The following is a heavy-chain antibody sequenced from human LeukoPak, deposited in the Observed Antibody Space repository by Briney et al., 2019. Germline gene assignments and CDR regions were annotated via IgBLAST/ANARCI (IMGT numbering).Heavy chain of an antibody. CDR2: ISGSGGST. J-gene: IGHJ4*02. CDR1: GFTFNSYA. D-gene: IGHD3-22*01. Sequence: GRSLRLSCAASGFTFNSYAMHWVRQAPGKELEGVSAISGSGGSTYYADSVKGRFTISRDNSKNTLYLQMNSLRAEDTAVYYCAKGHYDSSGYYPDYWGQGTLVTVSS. V-gene: IGHV3-23*01. CDR3: AKGHYDSSGYYPDY.